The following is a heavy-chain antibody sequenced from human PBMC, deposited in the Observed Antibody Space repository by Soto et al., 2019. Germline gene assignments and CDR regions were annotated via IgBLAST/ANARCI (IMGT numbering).Heavy chain of an antibody. J-gene: IGHJ6*01. CDR2: IDSDGSTT. CDR1: GFTFSVYW. CDR3: ARPGYSNYGPVVDV. V-gene: IGHV3-74*01. Sequence: EVQLVESGGGLVQPGGSLRLSCAASGFTFSVYWMHWVRQAPGKGLVWVSRIDSDGSTTSYADSVKGRFTISRDNAKSTLYLQMNSLRAEDTAVYYCARPGYSNYGPVVDVWGQGTTVTVSS. D-gene: IGHD4-4*01.